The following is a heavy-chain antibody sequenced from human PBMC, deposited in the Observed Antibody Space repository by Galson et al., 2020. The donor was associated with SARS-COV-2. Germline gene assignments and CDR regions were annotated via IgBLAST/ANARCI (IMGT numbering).Heavy chain of an antibody. J-gene: IGHJ6*03. D-gene: IGHD3-10*01. Sequence: HGESLKISCKGSGYSFTSYWISWVRQMPGKGLEWMGRIDPSDSYTNYSPSFQGHVTISADKSISTAYLQWSSLKASDTAMYYCASRQTYGSGTTTLDYYYYFMDVWGKGTTVTVAS. CDR1: GYSFTSYW. CDR3: ASRQTYGSGTTTLDYYYYFMDV. CDR2: IDPSDSYT. V-gene: IGHV5-10-1*01.